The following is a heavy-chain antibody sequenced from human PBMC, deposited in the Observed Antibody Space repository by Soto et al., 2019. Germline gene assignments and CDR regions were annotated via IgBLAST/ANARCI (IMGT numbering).Heavy chain of an antibody. V-gene: IGHV1-69*06. Sequence: QVQLVQSGAEVKKPGSSVKVSCKASGGTFSSYAISWVRQAPGQGLEWMGGGIPIFGTASYAQKFQGRVTITADKSTSTAYRELSSLRSEDTAVYYCATTYSSSWPLENWFDPWGQGTLVTVSS. CDR1: GGTFSSYA. J-gene: IGHJ5*02. CDR2: GIPIFGTA. CDR3: ATTYSSSWPLENWFDP. D-gene: IGHD6-13*01.